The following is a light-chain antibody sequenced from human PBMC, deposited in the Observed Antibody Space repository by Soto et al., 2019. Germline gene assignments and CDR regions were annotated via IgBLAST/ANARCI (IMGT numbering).Light chain of an antibody. Sequence: QSALTQPASVSGSPGQSITISCTGTSSDVGGYSFVSWYQQHPGKVPKLMIFDVNRRPSGVPDRFSGSKSGTTASLTISGLQDEDEHDYHCCSYTLSSTHVFGSGTKVTVL. J-gene: IGLJ1*01. CDR3: CSYTLSSTHV. V-gene: IGLV2-14*03. CDR2: DVN. CDR1: SSDVGGYSF.